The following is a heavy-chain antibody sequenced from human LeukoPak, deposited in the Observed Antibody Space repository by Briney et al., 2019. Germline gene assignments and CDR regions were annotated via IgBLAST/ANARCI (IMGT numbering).Heavy chain of an antibody. CDR1: GYFISSGYY. CDR2: MFHSGRT. D-gene: IGHD3-10*01. CDR3: ARVSPDREGSGSFDY. J-gene: IGHJ4*02. Sequence: PSETLSLTCTVSGYFISSGYYWGWIRQPPGKGLEWIGNMFHSGRTYYNPSLKSRVTISVDTSKNQFSLKLNSVTAADTAVYYCARVSPDREGSGSFDYWGQGTLGTVSS. V-gene: IGHV4-38-2*02.